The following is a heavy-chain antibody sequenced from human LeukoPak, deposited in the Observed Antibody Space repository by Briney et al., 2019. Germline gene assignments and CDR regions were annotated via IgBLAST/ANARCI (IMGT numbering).Heavy chain of an antibody. V-gene: IGHV1-2*02. CDR3: AGVSTPFRYYYYMDV. Sequence: ASVKVSCKASGYTFTGHYMHWVRQAPGQGLEWMGWINPNSGGTNYAQKFQGRVTMTRDTSISTAYMELSRLRSDDTAVYYCAGVSTPFRYYYYMDVWGKGTTVTVSS. CDR1: GYTFTGHY. CDR2: INPNSGGT. J-gene: IGHJ6*03. D-gene: IGHD2-2*01.